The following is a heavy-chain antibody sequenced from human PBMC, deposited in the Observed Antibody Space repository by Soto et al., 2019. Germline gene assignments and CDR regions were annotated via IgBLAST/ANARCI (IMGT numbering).Heavy chain of an antibody. CDR3: AREQYDYGDSNAFDI. J-gene: IGHJ3*02. CDR1: GFTFSSYW. Sequence: GGSLRLSCAASGFTFSSYWMSWVRQAPGKGLEWVANIKQDGSEKYYVDSVKGRFTISRDNAKNSLYLQMNSLRAEDTAVYYCAREQYDYGDSNAFDIWGQGTMVTVSS. D-gene: IGHD4-17*01. V-gene: IGHV3-7*01. CDR2: IKQDGSEK.